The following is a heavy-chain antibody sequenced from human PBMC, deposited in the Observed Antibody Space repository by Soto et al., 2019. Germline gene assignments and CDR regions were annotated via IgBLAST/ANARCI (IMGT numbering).Heavy chain of an antibody. D-gene: IGHD2-15*01. J-gene: IGHJ5*02. CDR3: ARTYCSGGSHNTILLICWFDP. Sequence: NPSETPALTCAVYGGSVKGYCWSWIRQPPGKGLEWIGEINHSGSTNYNPSLKSRVTISVDTSKNQFSLKLSSVTAADTAVYYCARTYCSGGSHNTILLICWFDPWGQGTLVTVSS. CDR2: INHSGST. V-gene: IGHV4-34*01. CDR1: GGSVKGYC.